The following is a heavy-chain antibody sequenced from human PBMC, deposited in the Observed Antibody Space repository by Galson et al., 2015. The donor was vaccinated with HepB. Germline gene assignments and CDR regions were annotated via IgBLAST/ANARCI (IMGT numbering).Heavy chain of an antibody. J-gene: IGHJ4*02. CDR1: GGSISSSSYY. CDR3: ASGIAAAGTFDY. Sequence: ETLSLTCTVSGGSISSSSYYWGWIRQPPGKGLEWIGSIYYSGSTYYNPSLKSRVTISVDTSKNQFSLKLSSVTAADTAVYYCASGIAAAGTFDYWGQGTLVTVSS. V-gene: IGHV4-39*07. CDR2: IYYSGST. D-gene: IGHD6-13*01.